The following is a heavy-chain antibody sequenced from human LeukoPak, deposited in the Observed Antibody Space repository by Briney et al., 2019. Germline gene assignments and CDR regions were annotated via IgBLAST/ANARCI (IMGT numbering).Heavy chain of an antibody. D-gene: IGHD3-22*01. CDR2: IIPIFGTA. J-gene: IGHJ4*02. Sequence: ASVKVSCKASGGTFSSYAISWVRQAPGQGLEWMGGIIPIFGTANYAQKFQGRVTITADESTGTAYMELSSLRSEDTAVYYCARDAKTYYYDSSGYYGPFDYWGQGTLVTVSS. CDR1: GGTFSSYA. V-gene: IGHV1-69*13. CDR3: ARDAKTYYYDSSGYYGPFDY.